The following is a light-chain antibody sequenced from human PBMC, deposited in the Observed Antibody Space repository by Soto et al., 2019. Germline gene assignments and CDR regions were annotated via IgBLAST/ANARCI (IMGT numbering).Light chain of an antibody. V-gene: IGKV1-5*01. CDR1: QSISTW. Sequence: DIQMTQSPSTLSASVGDRVSITCRASQSISTWLAWYQQEPGKAPNLLIYDASSLQSGVPSRFSGSGSGTEFNLTISSLQPDDFATYYCQQYDGYPWTFGQGTKVEIK. J-gene: IGKJ1*01. CDR2: DAS. CDR3: QQYDGYPWT.